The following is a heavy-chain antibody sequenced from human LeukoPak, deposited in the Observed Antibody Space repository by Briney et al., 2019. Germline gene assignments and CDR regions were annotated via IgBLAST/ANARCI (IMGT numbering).Heavy chain of an antibody. CDR1: GGTFSSYA. CDR3: AREASGGYWDDY. CDR2: IIPIFGTA. Sequence: SVKVSCKASGGTFSSYAISWVRQAPGRGLEWMGGIIPIFGTANYAQKFQGRVTITADESTSTAYMELSSPRSEDTAVYYCAREASGGYWDDYWGQGTLVTVSS. J-gene: IGHJ4*02. V-gene: IGHV1-69*01. D-gene: IGHD2-21*02.